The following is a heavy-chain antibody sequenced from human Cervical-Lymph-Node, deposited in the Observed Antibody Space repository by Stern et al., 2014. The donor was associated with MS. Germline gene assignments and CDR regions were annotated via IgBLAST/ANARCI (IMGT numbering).Heavy chain of an antibody. J-gene: IGHJ4*02. Sequence: VQLVESGPEVKKPGSSVKVSCKASGGSLIHYAITWVRQAPGQGPEWMGDISPMFSTSNYAQKFQGRVTITADKSTTTAYMEVNSLTSEDTAVYYCAGPRYAFWGQGTLVIVSS. CDR1: GGSLIHYA. D-gene: IGHD2-2*01. V-gene: IGHV1-69*06. CDR2: ISPMFSTS. CDR3: AGPRYAF.